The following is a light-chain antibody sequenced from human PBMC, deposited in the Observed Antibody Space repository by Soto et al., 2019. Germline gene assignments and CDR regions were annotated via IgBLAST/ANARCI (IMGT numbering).Light chain of an antibody. J-gene: IGKJ1*01. CDR1: RSISSY. V-gene: IGKV1-39*01. CDR2: AAS. CDR3: QQSYSTPRT. Sequence: DIQLTHSPSFLSASMGYKAVFAFRASRSISSYLNLYQQKPGKAPKLLIYAASSLQSGVPSRFSGSGSGTDFTLTISSLQPEDFATYYCQQSYSTPRTCGQGTKG.